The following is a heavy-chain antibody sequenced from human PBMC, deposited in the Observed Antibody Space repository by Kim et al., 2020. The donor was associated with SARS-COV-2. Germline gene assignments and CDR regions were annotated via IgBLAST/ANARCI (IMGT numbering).Heavy chain of an antibody. V-gene: IGHV3-13*01. J-gene: IGHJ3*02. CDR3: ARGYSSSWYWAFDI. D-gene: IGHD6-13*01. Sequence: YPGSVKGRLTSSRENAKNSLYLQMNSRRAGDTAVYYCARGYSSSWYWAFDIWGQGTMVTVSS.